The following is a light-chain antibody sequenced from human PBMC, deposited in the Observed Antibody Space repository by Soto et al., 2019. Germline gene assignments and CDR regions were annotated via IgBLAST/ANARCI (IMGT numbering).Light chain of an antibody. Sequence: QTVVTQEPSFSVSPGGTVTLTCGLSSGPVFTSSYPNWYQQTPGQAPRTLIFNTNTRSSGVPDRFSGSILGDKAALTITGAQADDDSYYYGLLYVGGGIWGFGGGTKVTVL. V-gene: IGLV8-61*01. J-gene: IGLJ3*02. CDR2: NTN. CDR1: SGPVFTSSY. CDR3: LLYVGGGIWG.